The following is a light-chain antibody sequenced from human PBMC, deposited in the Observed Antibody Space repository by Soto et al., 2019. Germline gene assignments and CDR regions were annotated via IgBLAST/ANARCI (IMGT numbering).Light chain of an antibody. CDR1: QSVRSSY. J-gene: IGKJ4*01. CDR2: GAS. CDR3: QQYHSYPLT. Sequence: EIVLTQSPGTLSLSPLEISTLSFMASQSVRSSYLAWYQQKPGQAPRLLIYGASTRATGIPARFSGSGSGTEFTLTISSLQPDDFATYYCQQYHSYPLTFGGGTKVDI. V-gene: IGKV3D-7*01.